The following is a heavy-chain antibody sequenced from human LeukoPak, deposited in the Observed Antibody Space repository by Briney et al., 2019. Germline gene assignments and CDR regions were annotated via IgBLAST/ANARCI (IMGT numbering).Heavy chain of an antibody. CDR1: GFTFSSYS. V-gene: IGHV3-21*01. D-gene: IGHD6-19*01. Sequence: GGXLRLSCAASGFTFSSYSMNWVRQAQGKGMEGVFSISIISSYIFYPDSLNGLFTISKDNANNSLYLQMNSLRAEDTAVYYCAREIAVACLDYWGQGTLVTVSS. CDR3: AREIAVACLDY. J-gene: IGHJ4*02. CDR2: ISIISSYI.